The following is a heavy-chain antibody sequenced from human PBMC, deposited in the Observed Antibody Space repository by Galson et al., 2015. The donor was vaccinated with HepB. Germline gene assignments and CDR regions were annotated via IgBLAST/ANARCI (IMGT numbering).Heavy chain of an antibody. CDR1: GFTFSTHW. V-gene: IGHV3-7*01. J-gene: IGHJ3*02. CDR2: INQDGSTK. CDR3: GYSYAHAFDI. Sequence: SLRLSCAASGFTFSTHWMSWVRQAPGKGLGWVANINQDGSTKHYVASVKGRITISRDNAKNSVYLQMNSLRAEDTAVYYCGYSYAHAFDIWGQGTMVTVSS. D-gene: IGHD5-18*01.